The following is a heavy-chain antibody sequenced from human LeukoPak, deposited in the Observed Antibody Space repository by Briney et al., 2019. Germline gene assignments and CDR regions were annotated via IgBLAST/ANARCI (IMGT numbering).Heavy chain of an antibody. V-gene: IGHV4-34*01. CDR1: GGSFSGYY. D-gene: IGHD3-22*01. CDR2: INHSGST. CDR3: ARCLCYDSSGYPDY. Sequence: PSETLSLTCAVYGGSFSGYYWSWIRQPPGKGLEWIGEINHSGSTNYNPSLKSRVTISVDTSKNQFSLKLSSVTAADTAVYYCARCLCYDSSGYPDYWGQGTLVTVSS. J-gene: IGHJ4*02.